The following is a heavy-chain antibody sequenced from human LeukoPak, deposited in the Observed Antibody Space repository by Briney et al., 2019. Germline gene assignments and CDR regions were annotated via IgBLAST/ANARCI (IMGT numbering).Heavy chain of an antibody. CDR2: ISSGGSTI. Sequence: GGSLRLSCTASGFTFTSNEMAWVRPAPGMGLEWLSYISSGGSTIRYADSVKGRFTISRDDAKTSLHLQMNSLRDDDTAVYYCAGGPQYGGSYVYWGQGTLVTVSS. CDR1: GFTFTSNE. D-gene: IGHD1-26*01. CDR3: AGGPQYGGSYVY. J-gene: IGHJ4*02. V-gene: IGHV3-48*03.